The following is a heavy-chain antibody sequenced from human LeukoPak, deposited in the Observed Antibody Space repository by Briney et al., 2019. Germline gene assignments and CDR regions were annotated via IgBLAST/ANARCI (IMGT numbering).Heavy chain of an antibody. CDR3: AKGARQITIFGVVIIGDYYYMDV. J-gene: IGHJ6*03. CDR2: ISGSGGST. CDR1: GFTFSSYA. Sequence: GGSLRLSCAASGFTFSSYAMSWVRQAPGKGLEWVSAISGSGGSTYYADPVKGRFTISRDNSKNTLYLQMNSLRAEDTAVYYCAKGARQITIFGVVIIGDYYYMDVWGKGTTVTVSS. D-gene: IGHD3-3*01. V-gene: IGHV3-23*01.